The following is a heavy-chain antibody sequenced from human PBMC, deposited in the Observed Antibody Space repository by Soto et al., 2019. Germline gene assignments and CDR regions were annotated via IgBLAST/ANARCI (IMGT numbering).Heavy chain of an antibody. J-gene: IGHJ6*04. D-gene: IGHD2-8*01. CDR2: INPKSGGT. CDR1: GYSFTDYH. Sequence: ASVKVSCKASGYSFTDYHIHWVRQAPGQGLEWLGRINPKSGGTSTAQKFQGWVTMTTDTSISTASMEPTTLTSDDTAIYYCARGDSTDCSNGVCSFFYNHDMDVWGKGTTITVSS. CDR3: ARGDSTDCSNGVCSFFYNHDMDV. V-gene: IGHV1-2*04.